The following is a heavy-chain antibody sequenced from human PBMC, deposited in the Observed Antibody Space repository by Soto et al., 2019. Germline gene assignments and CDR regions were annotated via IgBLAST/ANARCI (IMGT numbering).Heavy chain of an antibody. D-gene: IGHD2-15*01. CDR3: ARDRGYCSGGSCYPDY. Sequence: EVQLVESGGGLVQPGGSLRLSCAASGFTFSSYSMNWVRQAPGKGLEWVSYISSSSSTIYYADSVKGRFTIPRDNAKNSLYLQMNSLRAEDTAVYYCARDRGYCSGGSCYPDYWGQGTLVTVSS. CDR2: ISSSSSTI. CDR1: GFTFSSYS. J-gene: IGHJ4*02. V-gene: IGHV3-48*01.